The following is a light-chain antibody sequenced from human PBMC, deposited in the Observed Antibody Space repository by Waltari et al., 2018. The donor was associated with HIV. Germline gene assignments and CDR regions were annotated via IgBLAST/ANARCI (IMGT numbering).Light chain of an antibody. V-gene: IGLV1-44*01. CDR3: SAWDDTLNVV. CDR2: RND. J-gene: IGLJ2*01. Sequence: QSVLLQPPSASGTPGQRVTISCSGRRSNIGSNSVNWYQQFPGTAPKLLIYRNDTRPPGVPDRFSGSTTGASAAPLINGRQPEKEAEDYCSAWDDTLNVVFGGGTKLTVL. CDR1: RSNIGSNS.